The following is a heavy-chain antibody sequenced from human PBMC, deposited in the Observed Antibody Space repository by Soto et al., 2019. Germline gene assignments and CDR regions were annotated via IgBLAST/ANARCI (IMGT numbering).Heavy chain of an antibody. CDR1: GTIFSSYT. V-gene: IGHV1-69*08. D-gene: IGHD3-16*01. Sequence: QVQLVQSGAEVKNPGSSVRVSCKASGTIFSSYTISWVRQAPGQGLEWMGRIIPILGETNSAQKFQGRVTLTADKSTNTDYMELNSLRLEDTALYYCARGLGGRMDDWGQGTPVTVSS. CDR3: ARGLGGRMDD. J-gene: IGHJ6*02. CDR2: IIPILGET.